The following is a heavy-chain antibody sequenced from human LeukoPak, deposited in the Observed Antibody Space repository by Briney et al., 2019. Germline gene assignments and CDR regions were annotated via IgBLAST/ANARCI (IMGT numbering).Heavy chain of an antibody. Sequence: TGGSLRLSCAASGFTFSSYSMTWVRQAPGKGLEWVSSISSSSSYIYYADSVKGRFTISRDNAKNSLYLQMNSLRAEDTAVYYCARHSGRYGLVAFDIWGQGTMVTVSS. CDR1: GFTFSSYS. CDR3: ARHSGRYGLVAFDI. J-gene: IGHJ3*02. V-gene: IGHV3-21*01. D-gene: IGHD1-26*01. CDR2: ISSSSSYI.